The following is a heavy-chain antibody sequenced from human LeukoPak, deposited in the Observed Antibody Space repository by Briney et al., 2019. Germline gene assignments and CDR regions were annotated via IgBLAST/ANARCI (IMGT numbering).Heavy chain of an antibody. CDR1: GGSISSSSYY. CDR2: IYYSGST. CDR3: ARGRFGGIDAFDI. J-gene: IGHJ3*02. V-gene: IGHV4-39*07. Sequence: PSETLSLTCTVSGGSISSSSYYWGWIRQPPGKGLEWIGSIYYSGSTYYNPSLKSRVTISVDTSKNQSSLKLSSVTVADTAVYYCARGRFGGIDAFDIWGQGTMVTVSS. D-gene: IGHD3-16*01.